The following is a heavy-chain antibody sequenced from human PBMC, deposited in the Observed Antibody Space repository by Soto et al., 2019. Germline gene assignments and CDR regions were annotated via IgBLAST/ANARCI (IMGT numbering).Heavy chain of an antibody. J-gene: IGHJ4*02. CDR1: GDTFSFYT. Sequence: QVQLVQSGPEVKKPGSSVKVSCKASGDTFSFYTINWVRQAPGLGLEWMGRVNPIVSMSNYAQKFQGRVTITADKSTNTAYMQLSSLRSEDTAIYYCAASYGSGYRAFDYWGQGALVTVSS. V-gene: IGHV1-69*02. CDR2: VNPIVSMS. CDR3: AASYGSGYRAFDY. D-gene: IGHD3-10*01.